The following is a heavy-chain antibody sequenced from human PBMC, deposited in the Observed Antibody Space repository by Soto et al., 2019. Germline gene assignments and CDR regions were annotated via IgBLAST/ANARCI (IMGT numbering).Heavy chain of an antibody. CDR2: IIPILGIA. V-gene: IGHV1-69*02. CDR1: GGTFSSYT. J-gene: IGHJ4*02. Sequence: QVQLVQSGAEVKKPGSSVKVSCKASGGTFSSYTISWVRQAPGQGLEWMGRIIPILGIANYAQKFQGRVTITADKSTSTAYMELSSLRSEDTAVYYCASKAYCGGDCYSDYWGQGTLVTVSS. CDR3: ASKAYCGGDCYSDY. D-gene: IGHD2-21*02.